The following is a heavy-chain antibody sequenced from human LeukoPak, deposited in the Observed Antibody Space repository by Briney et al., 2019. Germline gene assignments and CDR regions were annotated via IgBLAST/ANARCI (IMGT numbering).Heavy chain of an antibody. V-gene: IGHV3-48*03. Sequence: PGESLKISCAASGFTFSTYEMHWVRQAPGKGLEWVSDISSSGSTIYYADSVKGRFTTSRDNAKNLLYLQMHSLRAEDTAVYYCSLLAVASPQDYWGQGTLVTVSS. CDR3: SLLAVASPQDY. CDR2: ISSSGSTI. D-gene: IGHD6-19*01. J-gene: IGHJ4*02. CDR1: GFTFSTYE.